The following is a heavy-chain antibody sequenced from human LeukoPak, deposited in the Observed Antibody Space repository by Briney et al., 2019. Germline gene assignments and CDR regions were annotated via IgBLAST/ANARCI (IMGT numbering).Heavy chain of an antibody. CDR1: GFIFSSYG. Sequence: PGGSLRLPCAVSGFIFSSYGMTWVRQAPGKGLEWVANIKEDGSEKYYVESVKGRFSISRDNAKNSLYLQMNSLRAEDTAVYYCGRAMGAAGHELPVDYWGQGILVTVFS. CDR3: GRAMGAAGHELPVDY. CDR2: IKEDGSEK. J-gene: IGHJ4*02. V-gene: IGHV3-7*01. D-gene: IGHD6-13*01.